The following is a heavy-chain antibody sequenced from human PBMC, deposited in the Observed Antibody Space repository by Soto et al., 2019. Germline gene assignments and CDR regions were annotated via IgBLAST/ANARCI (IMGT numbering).Heavy chain of an antibody. CDR2: IYWDDDK. D-gene: IGHD3-10*01. V-gene: IGHV2-5*02. Sequence: KESGPTLVKPTQTLTLTCTFSGFSLSTSGVGVGWIRQPPGKALEWLALIYWDDDKRYSPSLKSRLTITKDTSKNQVVLTLTKLDTVDTATYYCARGGSTTYYSPFFDYWGQGTLVTVSS. CDR1: GFSLSTSGVG. J-gene: IGHJ4*02. CDR3: ARGGSTTYYSPFFDY.